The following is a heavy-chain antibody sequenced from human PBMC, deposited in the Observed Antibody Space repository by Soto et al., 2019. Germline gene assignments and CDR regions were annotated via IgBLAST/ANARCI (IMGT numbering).Heavy chain of an antibody. D-gene: IGHD1-1*01. CDR1: GDSISSYY. Sequence: PSETLSLTCTVSGDSISSYYWSWIRQPPGKGLEWIGYIYYSGSTNYNPSLKSRVTISVDTSKNQFSLKMSSVTAADTAVYYCARLATRYYFDYWGQGTLVTVS. CDR2: IYYSGST. CDR3: ARLATRYYFDY. V-gene: IGHV4-59*01. J-gene: IGHJ4*02.